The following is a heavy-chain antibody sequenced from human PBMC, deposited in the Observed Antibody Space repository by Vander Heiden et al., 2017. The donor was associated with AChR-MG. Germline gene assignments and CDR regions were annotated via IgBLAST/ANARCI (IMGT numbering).Heavy chain of an antibody. CDR2: ISSSSSTI. Sequence: EVQLVESGGGLAQPGGSLRLSCAAPGFTFSSYSMKWVRQAPGKGLEWVSYISSSSSTIYYADSVKGRFTISRDDAKNSLYLQMNSLRDEDTAVYYCARDITGERWAFGVPIQTSDASDYWGQGTLVTVSS. CDR1: GFTFSSYS. D-gene: IGHD3-3*01. V-gene: IGHV3-48*02. J-gene: IGHJ4*02. CDR3: ARDITGERWAFGVPIQTSDASDY.